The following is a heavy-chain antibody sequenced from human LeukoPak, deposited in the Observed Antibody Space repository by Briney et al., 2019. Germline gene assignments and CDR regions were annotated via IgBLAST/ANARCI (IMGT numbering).Heavy chain of an antibody. Sequence: SVKASCKASGGTFSTYSINWMRQAPGQGLEWMGRIIPILSQSNYAQKFQGTVSITADEFTETAYMELSSLRSDDTAVYYCATGGAYRDAFDIWGQGTMVTVSS. J-gene: IGHJ3*02. V-gene: IGHV1-69*11. CDR3: ATGGAYRDAFDI. CDR1: GGTFSTYS. CDR2: IIPILSQS. D-gene: IGHD3-10*01.